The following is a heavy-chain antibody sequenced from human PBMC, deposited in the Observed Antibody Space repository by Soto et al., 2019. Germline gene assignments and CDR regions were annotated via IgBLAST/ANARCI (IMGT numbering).Heavy chain of an antibody. V-gene: IGHV1-58*02. CDR2: IVVGSGNT. D-gene: IGHD6-6*01. CDR1: GFTFTSSA. CDR3: ARRSSEYSSSQFDY. J-gene: IGHJ4*02. Sequence: ASVKVSCKASGFTFTSSAMQWVRQARGQRLEWIGWIVVGSGNTNYAQKFQERVTITRDMSTSTAYMELSSLRSEDTAVYYCARRSSEYSSSQFDYWGQGTLVTVSS.